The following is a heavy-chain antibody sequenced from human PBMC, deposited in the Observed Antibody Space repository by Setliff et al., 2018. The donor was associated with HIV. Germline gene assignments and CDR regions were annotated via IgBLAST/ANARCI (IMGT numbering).Heavy chain of an antibody. V-gene: IGHV3-66*02. Sequence: PAGSLRLSCAASGFTVSSNYITWVRQAPGKGLEWVSVIYSGGTTYYADSVKGRFTVSRDDSKNTVYLQINSLTPEDTAVFYCARTGTGHTTGFYYYYMDVWGKGTTVTVSS. CDR3: ARTGTGHTTGFYYYYMDV. CDR2: IYSGGTT. J-gene: IGHJ6*03. CDR1: GFTVSSNY. D-gene: IGHD1-1*01.